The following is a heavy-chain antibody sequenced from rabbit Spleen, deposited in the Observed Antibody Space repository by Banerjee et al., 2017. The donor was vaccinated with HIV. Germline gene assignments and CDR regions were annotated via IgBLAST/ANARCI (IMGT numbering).Heavy chain of an antibody. V-gene: IGHV1S7*01. J-gene: IGHJ4*01. CDR1: GSTSGRSE. D-gene: IGHD1-1*01. Sequence: QLKETGGDLVQPGGSLTLPGRAYGSTSGRSEESWVRQAPGKGLEWIGYIDPIFGFSYYATWVNGRFSISSLDAQNTLYLQLSSLTAADTATYFCVRARPYPFVLWGQGTLVTVS. CDR3: VRARPYPFVL. CDR2: IDPIFGFS.